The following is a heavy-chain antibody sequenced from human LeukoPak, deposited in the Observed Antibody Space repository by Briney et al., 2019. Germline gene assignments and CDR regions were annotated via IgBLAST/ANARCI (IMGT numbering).Heavy chain of an antibody. CDR1: GGTFSSYA. CDR3: ARSDDYGDSTSFDY. J-gene: IGHJ4*02. V-gene: IGHV1-69*06. Sequence: SVKVSCKASGGTFSSYAISWVRQAPGQGLEWMGRIIPIFGTANYAQKFQGRVTITADKSTSTAYMELSSLRSEDTAVYYCARSDDYGDSTSFDYWGQGTLVTVSS. D-gene: IGHD4-17*01. CDR2: IIPIFGTA.